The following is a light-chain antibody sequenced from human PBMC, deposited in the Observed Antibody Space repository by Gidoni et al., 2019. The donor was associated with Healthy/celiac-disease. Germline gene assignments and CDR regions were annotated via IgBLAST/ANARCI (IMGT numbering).Light chain of an antibody. CDR1: QSVSRN. CDR2: GAS. Sequence: EIVMTPSPATLSVSPGERATLSCRASQSVSRNLAWYQQQPGQAPRLLIYGASTRATGIPARFSGSGSGTEFTLTISSMKSEDYEVYYCQQYNNGPPALTFGGGTKVEIK. V-gene: IGKV3-15*01. CDR3: QQYNNGPPALT. J-gene: IGKJ4*01.